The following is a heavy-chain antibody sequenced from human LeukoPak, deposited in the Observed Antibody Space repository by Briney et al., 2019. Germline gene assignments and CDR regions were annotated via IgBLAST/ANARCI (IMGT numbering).Heavy chain of an antibody. CDR2: INDGGDT. Sequence: SETLSLTCGVYGGSFSGYDWSWVRQPPGKGLIGEINDGGDTNYNPSLKSRVTMSVGTSKNHFSLEVRSMTAADTAVYYCARGLGWKVATMGLFFMDVWGEGTTVTVSS. V-gene: IGHV4-34*01. J-gene: IGHJ6*03. CDR1: GGSFSGYD. D-gene: IGHD5-24*01. CDR3: ARGLGWKVATMGLFFMDV.